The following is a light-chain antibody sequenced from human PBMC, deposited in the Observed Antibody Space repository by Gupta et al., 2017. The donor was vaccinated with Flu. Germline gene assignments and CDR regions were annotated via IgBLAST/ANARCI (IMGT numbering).Light chain of an antibody. CDR1: QGVNNY. Sequence: DIQMTQSPSSLSTSIGDNVTITCRASQGVNNYLAWFQQKPGKAPKSLIYSAASLQRGVPSRFSGSGSGTNFTLTISGLQPEEFATYYCQQDENFPLTFGQGTRLEIK. J-gene: IGKJ5*01. V-gene: IGKV1-16*01. CDR2: SAA. CDR3: QQDENFPLT.